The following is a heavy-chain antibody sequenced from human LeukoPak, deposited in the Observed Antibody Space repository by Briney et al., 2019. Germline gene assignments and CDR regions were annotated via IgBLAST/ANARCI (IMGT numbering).Heavy chain of an antibody. CDR2: ISGSGGST. CDR1: EFTLSSYA. D-gene: IGHD3-22*01. Sequence: PGGSLRLSCAVSEFTLSSYAMSWVRQAPGKGLEWVSAISGSGGSTYYADSVKGRFTISRDNSKNTLYLQMNSLRAEDTAVYYCAKDLRIVVVKFDYWGQGTLVAVSS. CDR3: AKDLRIVVVKFDY. V-gene: IGHV3-23*01. J-gene: IGHJ4*02.